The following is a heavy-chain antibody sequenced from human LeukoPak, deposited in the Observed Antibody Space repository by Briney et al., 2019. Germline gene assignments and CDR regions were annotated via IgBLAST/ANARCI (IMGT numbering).Heavy chain of an antibody. Sequence: GGSLRLSCAASGFTFSSYAMSWVRQAPGKGLEWVSYIGLTDTTIYYADSLKGRFAISRDNAKNSLYLHTHSLRAEDTAIYYCARLKLGYWYFDLWGRGTLLTVSS. CDR3: ARLKLGYWYFDL. CDR2: IGLTDTTI. CDR1: GFTFSSYA. V-gene: IGHV3-48*03. J-gene: IGHJ2*01. D-gene: IGHD7-27*01.